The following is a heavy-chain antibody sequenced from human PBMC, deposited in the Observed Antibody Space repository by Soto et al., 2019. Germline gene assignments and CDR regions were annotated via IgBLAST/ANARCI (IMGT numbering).Heavy chain of an antibody. J-gene: IGHJ6*02. Sequence: QVQLVQSGAEVKKPGASVKVSCKASGYTFTSYDINWVRQATGQGLEWMGWMNPNSGNTGYAQKFQGRVTMTRNTSVSTPYMGLSSLRSEDTAVYYCALGYLRYYYGGMDVWGQGTTVTVSS. CDR2: MNPNSGNT. CDR1: GYTFTSYD. V-gene: IGHV1-8*01. CDR3: ALGYLRYYYGGMDV. D-gene: IGHD5-18*01.